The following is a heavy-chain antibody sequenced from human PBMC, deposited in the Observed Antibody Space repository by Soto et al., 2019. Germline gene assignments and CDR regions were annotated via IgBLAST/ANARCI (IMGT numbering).Heavy chain of an antibody. J-gene: IGHJ4*02. V-gene: IGHV3-72*01. CDR3: TGWIAARCS. CDR2: TKNRSQRYTI. CDR1: GFTLSDHY. D-gene: IGHD6-6*01. Sequence: EVQLVESGGGLVQPGGSLRLSCAASGFTLSDHYMDWVRQAPGKGLEWVARTKNRSQRYTIEYAASVKGRFTISRDDSKNSLYLQMNSLKSEDTAVYYCTGWIAARCSWGQGTLVTVAS.